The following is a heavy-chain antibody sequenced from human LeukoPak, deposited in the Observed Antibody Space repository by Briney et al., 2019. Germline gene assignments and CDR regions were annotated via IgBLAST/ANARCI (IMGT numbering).Heavy chain of an antibody. J-gene: IGHJ4*02. D-gene: IGHD1-26*01. CDR3: ARHWVAATGWIVY. CDR1: GKSFSSYW. V-gene: IGHV5-51*01. CDR2: IYPADSDT. Sequence: GESLKISCEGSGKSFSSYWIGWVRQMPGKGLEWMGVIYPADSDTRYSPSFQGQVTISADKSINTAYLQWSSLKASDTAMYYCARHWVAATGWIVYWGQWTLVTVSS.